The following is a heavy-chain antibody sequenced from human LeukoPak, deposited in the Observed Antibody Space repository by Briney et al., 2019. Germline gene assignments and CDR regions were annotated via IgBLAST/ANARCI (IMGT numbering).Heavy chain of an antibody. CDR1: GYTFTSYD. D-gene: IGHD3-3*01. CDR2: INPNSGGT. CDR3: ARCRDYDFWSGSAVDY. V-gene: IGHV1-2*02. Sequence: ASVKVSCKASGYTFTSYDINWVRQAPGQGLEWMGWINPNSGGTNYAQKFQGRVTMTRDTSISTAYMELSRLRSDDTAVYYCARCRDYDFWSGSAVDYWGQGTLVTVSS. J-gene: IGHJ4*02.